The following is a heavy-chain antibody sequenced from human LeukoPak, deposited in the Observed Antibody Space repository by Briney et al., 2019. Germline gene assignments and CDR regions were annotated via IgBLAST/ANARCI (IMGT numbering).Heavy chain of an antibody. Sequence: GGSLRLSCAASGFTFSSYAMSWVRQAPGKGLEWVSAIGGRGGSAYYADSVKGRFTISRDNSKNTLYLQMNSLRAEDTAVYYCAKQGRDWLRDYYYYMDVWGKGTTVTISS. CDR1: GFTFSSYA. CDR3: AKQGRDWLRDYYYYMDV. CDR2: IGGRGGSA. J-gene: IGHJ6*03. D-gene: IGHD3-9*01. V-gene: IGHV3-23*01.